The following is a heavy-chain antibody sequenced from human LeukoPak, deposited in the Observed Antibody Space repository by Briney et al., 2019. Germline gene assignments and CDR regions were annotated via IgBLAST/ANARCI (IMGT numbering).Heavy chain of an antibody. V-gene: IGHV1-8*01. D-gene: IGHD3-16*01. CDR3: ARGFGEGYYYYMDV. CDR2: MNPNSGNT. CDR1: GYTFTSYD. J-gene: IGHJ6*03. Sequence: GASVKVSCKASGYTFTSYDINWVRQATGQGPEWMGWMNPNSGNTGYAQKFQGRVTMTRNTSISTAYMELSSLRSEDTAVYYCARGFGEGYYYYMDVWGKGTTVTVSS.